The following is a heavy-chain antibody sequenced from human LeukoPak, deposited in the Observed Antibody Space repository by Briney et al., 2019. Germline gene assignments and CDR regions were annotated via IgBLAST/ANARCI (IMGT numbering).Heavy chain of an antibody. CDR2: VHYTWNT. V-gene: IGHV4-61*05. CDR3: ARVASKGGMDV. CDR1: GGSISSSSYY. Sequence: SETLSLTCTVSGGSISSSSYYWGWIRQPPGKGLEWIGHVHYTWNTKYNPSLTGRVSISLDRSKNQFSLSLSSLTAADTAVYYCARVASKGGMDVWGQGTTVIVSS. J-gene: IGHJ6*02. D-gene: IGHD5-12*01.